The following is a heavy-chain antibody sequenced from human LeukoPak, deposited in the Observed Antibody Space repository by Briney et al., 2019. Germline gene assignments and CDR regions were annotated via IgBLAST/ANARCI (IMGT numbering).Heavy chain of an antibody. CDR3: ARTTGTTSSNWFDP. CDR1: GGSISSGGYY. CDR2: IYYSGST. J-gene: IGHJ5*02. Sequence: SETLSLTCTVSGGSISSGGYYWSWIRHHPGKGLEWIGYIYYSGSTYYNPSLKSRVTISVDTSKNQFSLKLSSVTAADTAVYYCARTTGTTSSNWFDPWGQGTLVTVSS. D-gene: IGHD1/OR15-1a*01. V-gene: IGHV4-31*03.